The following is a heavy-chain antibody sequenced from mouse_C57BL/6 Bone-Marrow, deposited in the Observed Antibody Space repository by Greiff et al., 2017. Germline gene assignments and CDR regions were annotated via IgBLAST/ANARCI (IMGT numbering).Heavy chain of an antibody. CDR1: GIDFSRYW. D-gene: IGHD2-5*01. CDR3: ARSYYSKGPCWFAY. J-gene: IGHJ3*01. Sequence: EVHLVESGGGLVQPGGSLKLSCAASGIDFSRYWMSWVRRAPGKGLEWIGEINPDSSTINYAPSLKDKFIISRDNAKNTLYLQMSKVRSEDTALYYCARSYYSKGPCWFAYWGKGTLVTVSA. CDR2: INPDSSTI. V-gene: IGHV4-1*01.